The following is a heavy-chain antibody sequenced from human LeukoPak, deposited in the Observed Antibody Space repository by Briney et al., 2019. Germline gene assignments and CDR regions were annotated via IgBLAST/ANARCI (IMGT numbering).Heavy chain of an antibody. CDR2: INPSGGST. Sequence: ASVKVSCKASGYTFTSYYMHWVRQAPGQGLEWMGIINPSGGSTSYAQKFQGRVTMTRDTSTSTVYMELSSLRSEDTAVYYCARPGRRDGYKNAFDIWDQGTMVTVSS. D-gene: IGHD5-24*01. V-gene: IGHV1-46*01. J-gene: IGHJ3*02. CDR3: ARPGRRDGYKNAFDI. CDR1: GYTFTSYY.